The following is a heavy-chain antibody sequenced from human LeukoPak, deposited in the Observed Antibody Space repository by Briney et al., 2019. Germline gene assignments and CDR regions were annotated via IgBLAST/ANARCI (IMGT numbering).Heavy chain of an antibody. CDR2: INHSGTT. D-gene: IGHD3-22*01. J-gene: IGHJ3*02. V-gene: IGHV4-34*01. CDR1: GESFSGYL. Sequence: SETLSLTCAVYGESFSGYLWSWTRQSPGQGLEWIGEINHSGTTNYNPSLKSRVTISVDTSKNHFSLKLSSVTAADTAVYYCARGNYYDSRTYYRAFGIWGQGTMVTVSS. CDR3: ARGNYYDSRTYYRAFGI.